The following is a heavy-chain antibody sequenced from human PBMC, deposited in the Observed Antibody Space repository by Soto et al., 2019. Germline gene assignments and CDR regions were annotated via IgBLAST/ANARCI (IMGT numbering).Heavy chain of an antibody. CDR1: GFTFDDYT. CDR2: ISWDGGST. Sequence: GGSLRLSCAASGFTFDDYTMHWVRQAPGKGLEWVSLISWDGGSTYYADSVKGRFTISRDNSKNSLYLQMNSLRTEDTALYYCAKESGTYYYGSGSSGAFDIWGQGTMVTVSS. V-gene: IGHV3-43*01. D-gene: IGHD3-10*01. J-gene: IGHJ3*02. CDR3: AKESGTYYYGSGSSGAFDI.